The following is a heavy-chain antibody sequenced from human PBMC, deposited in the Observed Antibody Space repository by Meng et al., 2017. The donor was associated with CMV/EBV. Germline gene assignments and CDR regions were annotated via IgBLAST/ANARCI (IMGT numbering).Heavy chain of an antibody. CDR1: GGSISSSSYY. CDR2: IYYSGST. D-gene: IGHD3-3*01. Sequence: GSLRLSCTVSGGSISSSSYYWGWIRQPPGKGLEWIGSIYYSGSTYYNPSLMSRVTISVDTSKNQFSLKLSSVTAADTAVYYCAREVTIFGVALTYYYYGMDVWGQGTTVTVSS. V-gene: IGHV4-39*07. CDR3: AREVTIFGVALTYYYYGMDV. J-gene: IGHJ6*02.